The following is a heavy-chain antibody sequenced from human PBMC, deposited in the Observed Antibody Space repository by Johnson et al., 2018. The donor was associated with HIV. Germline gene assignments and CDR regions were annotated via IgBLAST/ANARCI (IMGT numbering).Heavy chain of an antibody. D-gene: IGHD3-10*01. CDR1: GFTFSNYG. J-gene: IGHJ3*02. Sequence: QVQLVESGGGVVQPGRSLRLSCAASGFTFSNYGMHWVRQAPGKGLEWVSLISYDGSSKYYADSLKGRFTISRDNSKNTLYLQMNSLRAEDTALYYCARERSLVRGVMPGAFDIWGQGTMVTVSS. CDR3: ARERSLVRGVMPGAFDI. V-gene: IGHV3-30*03. CDR2: ISYDGSSK.